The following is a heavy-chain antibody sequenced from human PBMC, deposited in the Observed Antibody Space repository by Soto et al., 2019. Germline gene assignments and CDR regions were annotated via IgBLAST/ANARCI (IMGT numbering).Heavy chain of an antibody. V-gene: IGHV3-33*08. CDR3: TTGCAATDPYGMDV. Sequence: GGSLRLSCAASGFTFSSYAMHWVRQAPGEGQGLGGKRSEERRVGKECRSGWAPYHYTRDNSKKTMYLQMNSLKTEDTAVYYCTTGCAATDPYGMDVWGQGPTVTSP. CDR1: GFTFSSYA. J-gene: IGHJ6*02. CDR2: RSEERRVG. D-gene: IGHD2-15*01.